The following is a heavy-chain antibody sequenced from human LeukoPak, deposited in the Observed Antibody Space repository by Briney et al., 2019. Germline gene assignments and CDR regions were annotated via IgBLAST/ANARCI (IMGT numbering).Heavy chain of an antibody. J-gene: IGHJ4*02. CDR1: GFTFSSYS. V-gene: IGHV3-23*01. D-gene: IGHD3-10*01. CDR3: AKQPFIYGSGSYLDY. Sequence: PGGSLRLSCAASGFTFSSYSMNWVRQAPGKGLEWVSTIDASGGTTYYADSVKGRFTISRDNSKNTLYLQMNSLRAEDTAIYYCAKQPFIYGSGSYLDYWGQGTLVTVSS. CDR2: IDASGGTT.